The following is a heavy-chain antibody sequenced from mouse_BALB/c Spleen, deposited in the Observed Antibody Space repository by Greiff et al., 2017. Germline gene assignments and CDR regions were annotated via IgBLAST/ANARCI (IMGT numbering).Heavy chain of an antibody. CDR3: ARWTTVVAFDY. J-gene: IGHJ2*01. V-gene: IGHV5-9-3*01. CDR2: ISSGGSYT. Sequence: EVQGVESGGGLVKPGGSLKLSCAASGFTFSSYAMSWVRQTPEKRLEWVATISSGGSYTYYPDSVKGRFTISRDNAKNTLYLQMSSLRSEDTAMYYCARWTTVVAFDYWGQGTTLTVSS. CDR1: GFTFSSYA. D-gene: IGHD1-1*01.